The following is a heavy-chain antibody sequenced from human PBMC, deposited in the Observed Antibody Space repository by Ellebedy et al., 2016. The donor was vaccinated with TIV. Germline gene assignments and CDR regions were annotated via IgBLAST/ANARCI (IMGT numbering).Heavy chain of an antibody. CDR3: AKGTSSGFNYDRVGSEY. CDR2: ISGGGDST. CDR1: GFTFYSHA. D-gene: IGHD3-22*01. J-gene: IGHJ4*02. Sequence: GESLKISCAGSGFTFYSHAMSWVRQTPGKGLEWLSVISGGGDSTYHADSVKGRFTITRDNSKNTLYLQMDRLRAEDTAVYYCAKGTSSGFNYDRVGSEYWGQGALVTVSS. V-gene: IGHV3-23*01.